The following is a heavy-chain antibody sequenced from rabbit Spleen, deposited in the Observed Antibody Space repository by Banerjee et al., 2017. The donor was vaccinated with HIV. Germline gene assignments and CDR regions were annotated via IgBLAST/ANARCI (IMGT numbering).Heavy chain of an antibody. Sequence: LEESGGGLVKPGGTLTLTCTVSGFSFSSNWICWVRQAPGKGLEWIACIVVGSSGDTYYASWAKGRFTMSKASSTTVTLQMTSLTAADTATYFCARGVAGREDFNLWGPGTLVTVS. CDR3: ARGVAGREDFNL. V-gene: IGHV1S45*01. CDR1: GFSFSSNW. CDR2: IVVGSSGDT. D-gene: IGHD4-2*01. J-gene: IGHJ4*01.